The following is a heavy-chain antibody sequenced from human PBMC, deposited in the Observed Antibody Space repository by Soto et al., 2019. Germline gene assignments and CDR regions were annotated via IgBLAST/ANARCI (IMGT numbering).Heavy chain of an antibody. CDR1: GFTFSSYW. CDR2: IKQDGSEK. J-gene: IGHJ6*02. V-gene: IGHV3-7*03. CDR3: ARDYDFWSGYYVYYYYGMDV. Sequence: PGGSLRLSCVASGFTFSSYWMSWVRQAPGKGLEWVANIKQDGSEKYFVDSVKGRFTISRDNAKNSLYLQMNSLRAEDTAVYYCARDYDFWSGYYVYYYYGMDVRGQGTTVTVSS. D-gene: IGHD3-3*01.